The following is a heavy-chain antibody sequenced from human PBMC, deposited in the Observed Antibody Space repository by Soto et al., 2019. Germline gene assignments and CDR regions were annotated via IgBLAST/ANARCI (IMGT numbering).Heavy chain of an antibody. CDR3: ARHGPRVYYANSDYYYCGMDV. Sequence: GESLKISCKGSGYSFTSYWIGWVRQMPGKGLEWMGIIYPGDSDTSYSPSLQGQVTISADMSLSTAYLQWSSLQASDTAMYYRARHGPRVYYANSDYYYCGMDVWGQGTTVTVSS. V-gene: IGHV5-51*01. CDR2: IYPGDSDT. J-gene: IGHJ6*02. D-gene: IGHD3-22*01. CDR1: GYSFTSYW.